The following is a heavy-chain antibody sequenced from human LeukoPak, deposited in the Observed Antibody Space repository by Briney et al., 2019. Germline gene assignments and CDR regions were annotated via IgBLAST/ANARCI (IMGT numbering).Heavy chain of an antibody. CDR3: TTDLGTYYHGSQRLIPIDY. CDR1: VFTFTNAW. CDR2: IKSKSDGETT. J-gene: IGHJ4*02. D-gene: IGHD3-10*01. Sequence: GGSLRLSCVDSVFTFTNAWMTWVRQARGKGREWIGRIKSKSDGETTNYAEPVRGRFTISRDDSKSAVYLQMNSLKIEDTAVYYCTTDLGTYYHGSQRLIPIDYWGQGTLVTVSS. V-gene: IGHV3-15*01.